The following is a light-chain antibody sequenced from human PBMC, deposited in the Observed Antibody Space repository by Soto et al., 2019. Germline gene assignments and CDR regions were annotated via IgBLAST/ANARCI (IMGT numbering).Light chain of an antibody. J-gene: IGKJ1*01. CDR1: RTVDGNY. CDR3: QQYSASPRT. Sequence: EVVLTQSPGTLSLSPGERATLSCRASRTVDGNYLAWYHQKPGQAPRLLIHSASTRAPGIPDRFSASGAGTDFTLTIGRLEPEDSAVYYCQQYSASPRTFGPGTKVEIK. V-gene: IGKV3-20*01. CDR2: SAS.